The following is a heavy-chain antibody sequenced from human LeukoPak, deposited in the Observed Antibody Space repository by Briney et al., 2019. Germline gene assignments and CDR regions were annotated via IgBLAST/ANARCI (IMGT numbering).Heavy chain of an antibody. V-gene: IGHV3-11*04. CDR1: GFTFSNAW. CDR3: ARRLGSDYGLDV. CDR2: ISFDGSTI. Sequence: GGSLRLSCAASGFTFSNAWMSWVRQAPGKGLEWVSYISFDGSTIYYADSVKGRFTISRDNAKNSQFLQVNSLRAEDTAVYYCARRLGSDYGLDVWGQGTTVTVSS. D-gene: IGHD1-26*01. J-gene: IGHJ6*02.